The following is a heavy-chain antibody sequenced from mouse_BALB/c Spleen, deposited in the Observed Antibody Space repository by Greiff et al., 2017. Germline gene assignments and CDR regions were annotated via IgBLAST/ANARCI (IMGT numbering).Heavy chain of an antibody. CDR2: IDPANGNT. J-gene: IGHJ4*01. V-gene: IGHV14-3*02. CDR3: ARGYAMDY. CDR1: GFNIKDTY. Sequence: DVKLVESGAELVKPGASVKLSCTASGFNIKDTYMHWVKQRPEQGLEWIGRIDPANGNTKYDPKFQGKATITADTSSNTAYLQLSSLTSEDTAVYYCARGYAMDYWGQGTSVTVAS.